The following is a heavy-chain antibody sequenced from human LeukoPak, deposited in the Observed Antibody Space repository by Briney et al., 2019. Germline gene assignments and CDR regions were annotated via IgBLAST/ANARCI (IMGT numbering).Heavy chain of an antibody. CDR1: GFTFSIYS. D-gene: IGHD4-23*01. CDR2: ISSSSSYI. V-gene: IGHV3-21*01. CDR3: ARTLTVVTPGYFDY. J-gene: IGHJ4*02. Sequence: GGSLRLSCAASGFTFSIYSMNWVRQAPGKGLEWVPSISSSSSYIYYADSVKGRFTISRDNAKNSLYLQMNSLRAEDTAVYYCARTLTVVTPGYFDYWGQGTLVTVSS.